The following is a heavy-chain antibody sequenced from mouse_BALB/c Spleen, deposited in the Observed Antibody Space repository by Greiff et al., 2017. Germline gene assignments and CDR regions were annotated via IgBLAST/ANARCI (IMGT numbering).Heavy chain of an antibody. D-gene: IGHD2-14*01. Sequence: DVHLVESGGGLVKPGGSLKLSCAASGFTFSDYYMYWVRQTPEKRLEWVATISDGGSYTYYPDSVKGRFTISRDNAKNNLYLQMSSLKSEDTAMYYCARDDYYRYDEGPWFAYWGQGTLVTVSA. CDR3: ARDDYYRYDEGPWFAY. J-gene: IGHJ3*01. CDR1: GFTFSDYY. CDR2: ISDGGSYT. V-gene: IGHV5-4*02.